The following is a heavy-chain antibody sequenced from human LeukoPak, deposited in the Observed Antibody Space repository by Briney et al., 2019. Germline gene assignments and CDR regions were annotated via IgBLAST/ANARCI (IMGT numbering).Heavy chain of an antibody. D-gene: IGHD4-23*01. CDR3: AREWVNYGGNPEYFQH. J-gene: IGHJ1*01. V-gene: IGHV4-61*02. CDR2: TYTSGST. Sequence: PPETLSLTCTVSGGSISSGSYYWSWIRQPAGKGLEWIGRTYTSGSTNYNPSLKSRVTISVDTSKNQYSLKLSSVTAADTAVYYCAREWVNYGGNPEYFQHWGQGTLVTVSS. CDR1: GGSISSGSYY.